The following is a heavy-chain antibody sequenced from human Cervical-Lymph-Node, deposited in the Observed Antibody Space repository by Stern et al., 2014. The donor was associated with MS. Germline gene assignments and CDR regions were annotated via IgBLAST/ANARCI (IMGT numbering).Heavy chain of an antibody. CDR3: ARDRDYDFWSGSDDAFDI. D-gene: IGHD3-3*01. CDR1: GFTFSSYW. V-gene: IGHV3-74*01. Sequence: EDQLVQSGGGLVQPGGSLRLSCAASGFTFSSYWMHLVRQAPGKGLVWVSRINRDGSSTSYADSVNGRFTISRDNAKNTLYLQMNSLRAEDTAVYYCARDRDYDFWSGSDDAFDIWGQGTMVTVSS. J-gene: IGHJ3*02. CDR2: INRDGSST.